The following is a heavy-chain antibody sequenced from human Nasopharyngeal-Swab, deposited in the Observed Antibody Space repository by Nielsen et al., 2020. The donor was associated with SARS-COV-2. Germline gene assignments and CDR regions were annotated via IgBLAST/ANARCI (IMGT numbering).Heavy chain of an antibody. Sequence: SETLSLTCTVSGGSISSGSYYWSWIRQPAGKGLEWIGRIYTSGSTNYNPSLKSRVTISVDTSKNQFSLKLSSVTAADTAVYYCSREPSGSYRYYFDYWGQGTLVTVSS. D-gene: IGHD1-26*01. CDR1: GGSISSGSYY. CDR3: SREPSGSYRYYFDY. J-gene: IGHJ4*02. V-gene: IGHV4-61*02. CDR2: IYTSGST.